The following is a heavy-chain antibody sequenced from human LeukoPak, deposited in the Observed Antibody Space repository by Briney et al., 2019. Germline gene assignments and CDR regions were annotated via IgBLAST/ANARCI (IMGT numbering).Heavy chain of an antibody. CDR3: ARDLLNEGNHLDY. J-gene: IGHJ4*02. CDR1: GGSISSGDYY. CDR2: IYYSGST. Sequence: SETLSLTCTVSGGSISSGDYYWSWIRQPPGKGLEWIGYIYYSGSTYYNPSLKSRVTISVDTSKNQLSLKLSSVTAADTAVYYCARDLLNEGNHLDYWGQGTLVTVSS. D-gene: IGHD4-23*01. V-gene: IGHV4-30-4*01.